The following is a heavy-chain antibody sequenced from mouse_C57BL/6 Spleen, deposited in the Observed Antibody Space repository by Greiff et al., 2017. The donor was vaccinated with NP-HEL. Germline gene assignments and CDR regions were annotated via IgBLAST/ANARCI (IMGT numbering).Heavy chain of an antibody. J-gene: IGHJ2*01. CDR2: ISYDGSN. V-gene: IGHV3-6*01. CDR1: GYSITSGYY. D-gene: IGHD1-1*01. CDR3: ARLGFYYYGSSLDY. Sequence: EVQVVESGPGLVKPSQSLSLTCSVTGYSITSGYYWNWIRQFPGNKLEWMGYISYDGSNNYNPSLKNRISLTRDTSKNQFFLKLNSVTTEDTATYYCARLGFYYYGSSLDYWGQGTTLTVSS.